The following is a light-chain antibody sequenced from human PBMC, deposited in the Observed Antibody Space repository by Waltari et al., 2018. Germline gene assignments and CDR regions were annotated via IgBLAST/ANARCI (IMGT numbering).Light chain of an antibody. V-gene: IGLV2-14*03. CDR3: SSYTSSSTYVV. J-gene: IGLJ2*01. CDR1: RSDVGDYNY. CDR2: DVS. Sequence: QSALTQPASVSGSPGQSITISCTGTRSDVGDYNYVSWYQRHPGKSPKLIIFDVSNRPAGVSNRFSGSKAGDTASLTISGLQAEDEADYYCSSYTSSSTYVVFGGGTKLTVL.